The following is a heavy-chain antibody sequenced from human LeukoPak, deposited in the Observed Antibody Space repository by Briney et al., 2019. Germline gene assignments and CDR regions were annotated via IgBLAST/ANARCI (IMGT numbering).Heavy chain of an antibody. D-gene: IGHD3-10*01. V-gene: IGHV4-39*01. J-gene: IGHJ5*02. CDR2: IYHSGNT. CDR3: AGSNYDNWFDP. CDR1: GGSISSGSYY. Sequence: SETLSLTCTVSGGSISSGSYYCGWIRQPPGKGLEWIGSIYHSGNTYYNPSLKSRVTLSVDTSKNQFSLKLSSVTAADTAVYYCAGSNYDNWFDPWGQGTLVSVCS.